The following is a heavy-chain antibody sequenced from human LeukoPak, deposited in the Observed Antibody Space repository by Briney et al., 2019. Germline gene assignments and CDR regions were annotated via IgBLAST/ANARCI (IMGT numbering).Heavy chain of an antibody. CDR2: TYYRSKWYN. CDR3: ARATYYYDSSGYIDY. J-gene: IGHJ4*02. CDR1: GDIVSSNSAA. V-gene: IGHV6-1*01. D-gene: IGHD3-22*01. Sequence: SQTLSLTCAISGDIVSSNSAAWNWIRQSPSRGLEWLGRTYYRSKWYNDYAVSVKSRITINPDTSKNQFSLQLNSVTPEDTAVYYCARATYYYDSSGYIDYWGQGTLVTVSS.